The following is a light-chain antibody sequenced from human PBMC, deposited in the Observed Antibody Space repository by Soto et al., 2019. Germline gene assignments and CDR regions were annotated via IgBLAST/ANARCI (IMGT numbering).Light chain of an antibody. V-gene: IGKV3-15*01. J-gene: IGKJ1*01. CDR1: QSVSSN. Sequence: EIVMTQSPATLSVSPGERATLSCRASQSVSSNLAWSQQKPGQAPRLLIYGVSTRATGIPARFSGSGSGTEFTLTISSLQSEDFAVYYCQQYNTWPQTFGQGTKVEIK. CDR2: GVS. CDR3: QQYNTWPQT.